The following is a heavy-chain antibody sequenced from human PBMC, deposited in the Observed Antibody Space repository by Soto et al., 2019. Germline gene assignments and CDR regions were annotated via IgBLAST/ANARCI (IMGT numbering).Heavy chain of an antibody. CDR3: AGWDRGVTWFFDL. Sequence: QVQLVQSGAEVKQPGASVKVSCTASGYTFTTYYMHWVRQAPGQGLEWMGIINPNGGSTTYAQTFQGIVTITRDRSTSPVSMERGRLRSEDTAVYYCAGWDRGVTWFFDLWGRGSLVIVSS. J-gene: IGHJ2*01. CDR1: GYTFTTYY. CDR2: INPNGGST. D-gene: IGHD2-8*02. V-gene: IGHV1-46*01.